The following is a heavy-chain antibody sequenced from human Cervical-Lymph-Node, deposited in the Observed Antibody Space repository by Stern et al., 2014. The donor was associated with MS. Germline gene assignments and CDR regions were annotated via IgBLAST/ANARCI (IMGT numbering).Heavy chain of an antibody. CDR2: ISVNNGNT. V-gene: IGHV1-18*01. CDR3: ARTILPYFDWSYDY. J-gene: IGHJ4*02. D-gene: IGHD3-9*01. Sequence: QVQLVQSGAEVKKPGASVKVSCKASGYTFTTSGLTWVRQAPGQGLQWMGWISVNNGNTYLAQQMQGRVSMTTDTSTSTAYMELRSLSSDDTAVYYCARTILPYFDWSYDYWGQGTLVSVSS. CDR1: GYTFTTSG.